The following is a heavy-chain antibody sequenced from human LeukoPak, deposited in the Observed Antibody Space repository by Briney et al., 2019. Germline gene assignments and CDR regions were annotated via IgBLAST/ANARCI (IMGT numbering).Heavy chain of an antibody. J-gene: IGHJ4*02. Sequence: PGGSLRLSCAASGFTFSSYSMSWVRQAPGKGLEWVSAISGSGGSTYYADSVKGRFTISRDNSKNTLYLQMNSLRAEDTAVYYCAKPYSSGWSRDYWGQGTLVTVSS. CDR2: ISGSGGST. D-gene: IGHD6-19*01. CDR3: AKPYSSGWSRDY. CDR1: GFTFSSYS. V-gene: IGHV3-23*01.